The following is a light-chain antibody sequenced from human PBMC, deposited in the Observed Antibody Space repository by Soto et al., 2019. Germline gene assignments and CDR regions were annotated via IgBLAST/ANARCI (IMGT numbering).Light chain of an antibody. CDR2: GAS. CDR1: QGIKDY. Sequence: EIVMTQSPATLSVSPGERATLSCRASQGIKDYVAWFQQKPGQAPRLLIYGASTRATAIPARFSGSGSGTEFTLSISSLQSEDFAVYYCQQYNNWPLTFGGGTKVEIK. CDR3: QQYNNWPLT. V-gene: IGKV3-15*01. J-gene: IGKJ4*01.